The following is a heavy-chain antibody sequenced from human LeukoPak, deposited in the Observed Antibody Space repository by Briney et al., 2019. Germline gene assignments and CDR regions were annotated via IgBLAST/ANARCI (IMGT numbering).Heavy chain of an antibody. CDR1: GFIFSDYY. D-gene: IGHD2-15*01. CDR3: ASYRYCSGGSCYGDY. Sequence: PGGSLRLSCAASGFIFSDYYMDWVRQAPGKGLEWVSSISSSSSYIYYADSVKGRFTISRDNAKNSLYLQMNSLRAEDTAVYYCASYRYCSGGSCYGDYWGQGTLVTVSS. V-gene: IGHV3-21*04. CDR2: ISSSSSYI. J-gene: IGHJ4*02.